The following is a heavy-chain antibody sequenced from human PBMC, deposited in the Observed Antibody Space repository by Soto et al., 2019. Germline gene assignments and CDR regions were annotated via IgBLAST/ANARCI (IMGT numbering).Heavy chain of an antibody. Sequence: VGSLRLSCAASGFTFSSYEMNWVRQAPGKGLEWVSYISSSGSTIYYADSVKGRFTISRDNAKNSLYLQMNSLRAEDTAVYYCAREGYCSSTSCSYYYYYGMDVWGQGTTVTVSS. J-gene: IGHJ6*02. CDR2: ISSSGSTI. D-gene: IGHD2-2*01. CDR1: GFTFSSYE. V-gene: IGHV3-48*03. CDR3: AREGYCSSTSCSYYYYYGMDV.